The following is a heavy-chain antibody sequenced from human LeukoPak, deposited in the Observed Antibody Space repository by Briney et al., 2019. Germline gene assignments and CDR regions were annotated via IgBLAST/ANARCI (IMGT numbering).Heavy chain of an antibody. J-gene: IGHJ6*02. CDR1: GFTFSSYA. V-gene: IGHV3-53*01. D-gene: IGHD5-12*01. CDR3: ARVRGYSGYEGRYYYYGMDV. Sequence: GGSLRLSCAASGFTFSSYAMSWVRQAPGKGLEWVSVIYSGGSTYYADSVKGRFTISRDNSKNTLYLQMNSLRAEDTAVYYCARVRGYSGYEGRYYYYGMDVWGQGTTVTVSS. CDR2: IYSGGST.